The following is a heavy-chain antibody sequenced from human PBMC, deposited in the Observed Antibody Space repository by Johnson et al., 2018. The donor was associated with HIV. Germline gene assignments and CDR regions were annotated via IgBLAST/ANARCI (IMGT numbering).Heavy chain of an antibody. Sequence: VQLVESGGGLVQPGGSLRLSCAASGFIFRNYWMYWVRQAPGKGLVWVARIYSDGSDTAYADSVKGRFTISRDNSKNTLYLQMNSLKFEDTAVYYCAKDRTDDGDYVRAFDIWGQGKMVTVSS. CDR2: IYSDGSDT. V-gene: IGHV3-74*03. J-gene: IGHJ3*02. D-gene: IGHD4-17*01. CDR3: AKDRTDDGDYVRAFDI. CDR1: GFIFRNYW.